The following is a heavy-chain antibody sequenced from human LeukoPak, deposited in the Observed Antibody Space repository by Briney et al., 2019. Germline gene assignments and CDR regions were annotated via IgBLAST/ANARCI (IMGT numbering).Heavy chain of an antibody. CDR2: IRYDGSNK. V-gene: IGHV3-30*02. J-gene: IGHJ6*02. CDR1: GFTFSSYG. CDR3: AREAVMPVAPVGIGTSDRPLYEYYALDV. D-gene: IGHD1-1*01. Sequence: GGSLRLSCAASGFTFSSYGMHWVRQAPGKGLEWVAFIRYDGSNKYYADSVKGRFTISRDNSKNTLYLQMNSLRAEDTAVYYCAREAVMPVAPVGIGTSDRPLYEYYALDVWGQGTTVTV.